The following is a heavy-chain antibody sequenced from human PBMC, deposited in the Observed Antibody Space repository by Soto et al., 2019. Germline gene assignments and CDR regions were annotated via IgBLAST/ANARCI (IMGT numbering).Heavy chain of an antibody. V-gene: IGHV4-4*07. D-gene: IGHD6-19*01. CDR1: GASITGSSY. CDR2: FSLSGST. CDR3: ARSVAVPGAHIDY. Sequence: SETLSLTCTVSGASITGSSYWSWIRQPAGKGLEWIGRFSLSGSTNYSPSLRSRVSISVDTSKNEFSLRLSSVTAADTAVYFCARSVAVPGAHIDYWGQGTQVTVSS. J-gene: IGHJ4*02.